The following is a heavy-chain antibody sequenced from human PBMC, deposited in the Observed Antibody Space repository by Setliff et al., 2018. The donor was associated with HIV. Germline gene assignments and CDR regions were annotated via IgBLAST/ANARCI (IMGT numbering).Heavy chain of an antibody. CDR3: ARDPRPSNYRLLWYFDF. CDR2: IYHSGST. J-gene: IGHJ4*02. V-gene: IGHV4-38-2*02. Sequence: PSETLSLTCAVSGYSINSGYYWGWIRQPPGKGLEWIGTIYHSGSTYYNPSLKSRVTISVDMSKNQFSLRLSSVTAADTAVYYCARDPRPSNYRLLWYFDFWGQGTLVTVSS. D-gene: IGHD2-2*01. CDR1: GYSINSGYY.